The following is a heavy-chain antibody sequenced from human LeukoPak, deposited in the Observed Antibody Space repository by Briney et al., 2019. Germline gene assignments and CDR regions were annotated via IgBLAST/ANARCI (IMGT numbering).Heavy chain of an antibody. CDR3: ARVYSSRGVDAFDI. J-gene: IGHJ3*02. CDR1: GGSISSYY. D-gene: IGHD3-10*01. Sequence: SETLSLTCTVSGGSISSYYWSWIRQPPGKGLEWIGYIYYSGSTNYNPSLKSRVTISVDTSKNQFSLKLSSVTAADTAVYYCARVYSSRGVDAFDIWGQGTMVTASS. CDR2: IYYSGST. V-gene: IGHV4-59*01.